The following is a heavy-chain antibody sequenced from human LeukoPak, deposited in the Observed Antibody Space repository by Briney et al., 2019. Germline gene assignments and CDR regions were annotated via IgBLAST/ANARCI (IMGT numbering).Heavy chain of an antibody. J-gene: IGHJ5*02. CDR1: GGSFSGYY. CDR2: INYSGRN. D-gene: IGHD2-2*02. Sequence: KSSETLSLTCAVYGGSFSGYYWSWIHQPPGKGREWIGEINYSGRNNYHPCLKSRVTISVDTSKSQFSLKLSSVTAADTAVYYCAALPKSRYCSSTSCYRRGNNWFDPWGEGTLVTVSS. V-gene: IGHV4-34*01. CDR3: AALPKSRYCSSTSCYRRGNNWFDP.